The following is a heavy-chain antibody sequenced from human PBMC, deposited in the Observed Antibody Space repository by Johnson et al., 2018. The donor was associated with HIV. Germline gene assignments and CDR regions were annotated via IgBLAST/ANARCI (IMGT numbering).Heavy chain of an antibody. V-gene: IGHV3-23*04. CDR3: AKDSGYSSIYYKIGSFDI. CDR2: ITGSGGST. CDR1: GFTFASYA. Sequence: VQLVESGGGLVQPGGSLRLSCAASGFTFASYAISWVRQAPGKGLEWISLITGSGGSTYNADTVKGRFTISRDNSKNTLYLQMNSLRAEDTALYYCAKDSGYSSIYYKIGSFDIWGQGAMVTVSS. J-gene: IGHJ3*02. D-gene: IGHD6-13*01.